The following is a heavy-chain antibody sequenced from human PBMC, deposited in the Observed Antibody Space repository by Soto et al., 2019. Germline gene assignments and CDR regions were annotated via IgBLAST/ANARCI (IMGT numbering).Heavy chain of an antibody. CDR1: GFTFSRYA. CDR3: AKSSRGDNHYGSGSYYPLAGYYYGMDV. Sequence: PGGSLRLSYAASGFTFSRYAMSWVRQPRGKGLEWVSAISGSGGSTYYADSVKGRFTISRDNSKNTLYLQMNSLRAEDTAVYYCAKSSRGDNHYGSGSYYPLAGYYYGMDVWGQGTTVTVSS. CDR2: ISGSGGST. J-gene: IGHJ6*02. V-gene: IGHV3-23*01. D-gene: IGHD3-10*01.